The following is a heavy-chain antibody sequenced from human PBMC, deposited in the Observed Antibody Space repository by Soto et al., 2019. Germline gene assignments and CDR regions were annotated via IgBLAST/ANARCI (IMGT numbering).Heavy chain of an antibody. Sequence: SETLSLTCTVSGGTISSWYWSWIRQPPGKGLEWIGYIYYSGSTNCNPSLKSRVTISVDTSKNQFSLKLSSVTAADTAVYYCARDKITGLFDYWGQGTLVTVSS. CDR1: GGTISSWY. D-gene: IGHD2-8*02. CDR3: ARDKITGLFDY. CDR2: IYYSGST. J-gene: IGHJ4*02. V-gene: IGHV4-59*12.